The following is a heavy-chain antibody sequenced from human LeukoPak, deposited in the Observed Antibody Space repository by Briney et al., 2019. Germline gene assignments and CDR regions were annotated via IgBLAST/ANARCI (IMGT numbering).Heavy chain of an antibody. CDR3: ARVLRYCSGGNCYSGGLGYMDV. Sequence: GWSLRLSCAASGFTFISYSMNWVRQAPGKGLEWVSSMSNSSSYIYYADSVKGRFTISRDNAKTSLYLQMNSLRAEDTAVYYCARVLRYCSGGNCYSGGLGYMDVWGKGTTVTISS. J-gene: IGHJ6*03. CDR2: MSNSSSYI. V-gene: IGHV3-21*04. CDR1: GFTFISYS. D-gene: IGHD2-15*01.